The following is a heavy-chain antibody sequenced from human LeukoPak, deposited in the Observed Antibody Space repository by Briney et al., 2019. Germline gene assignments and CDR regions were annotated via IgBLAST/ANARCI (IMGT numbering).Heavy chain of an antibody. D-gene: IGHD6-13*01. CDR3: ARVSRAAGFDY. J-gene: IGHJ4*02. Sequence: SSYDADSVKGRFTISRDNSKNTLYLQMNSLRAEDTAVYYCARVSRAAGFDYWGQGTLVTVSS. CDR2: SS. V-gene: IGHV3-30-3*01.